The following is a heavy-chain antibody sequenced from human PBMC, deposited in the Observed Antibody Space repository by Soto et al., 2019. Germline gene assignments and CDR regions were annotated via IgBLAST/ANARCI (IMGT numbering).Heavy chain of an antibody. V-gene: IGHV3-48*03. Sequence: GGSLRLSCVGSGFTFSSFEMNSVRQTPGKGLEWLSYIGRSGETIYYADSVKGRFTISRDNAKSSLFLQMNGLRDEDTGIYYCARDSRGGAARRPTFYYWGRGTLVTVSS. CDR2: IGRSGETI. CDR3: ARDSRGGAARRPTFYY. D-gene: IGHD6-6*01. J-gene: IGHJ4*02. CDR1: GFTFSSFE.